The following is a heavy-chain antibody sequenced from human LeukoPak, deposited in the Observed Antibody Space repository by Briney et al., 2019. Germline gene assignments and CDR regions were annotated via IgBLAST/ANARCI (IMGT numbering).Heavy chain of an antibody. CDR2: ISHDGNSK. CDR3: AKGAGEVAGTRH. CDR1: GFTLSTYG. Sequence: GGSLRLSCAASGFTLSTYGMHWVRQAPGKGLEWVAMISHDGNSKQYADFVKGRFTVSRDNSKNTLYLQMNSLRAEDTAVYYCAKGAGEVAGTRHWGQGTLVTVSS. V-gene: IGHV3-30*18. J-gene: IGHJ1*01. D-gene: IGHD6-19*01.